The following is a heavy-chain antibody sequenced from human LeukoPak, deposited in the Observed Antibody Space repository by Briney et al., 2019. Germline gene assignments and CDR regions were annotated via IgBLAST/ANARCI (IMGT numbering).Heavy chain of an antibody. CDR3: AREGGDYYDSSGYYRGLLDY. D-gene: IGHD3-22*01. Sequence: SVKVSCKASGGTFSSYAISWVRQAPGQGLEWMGGIITIFGTAKYAQKFQGRVTITADESTSTAYMELSGLRSEDTAVYYCAREGGDYYDSSGYYRGLLDYWGQGTLVTVSS. CDR2: IITIFGTA. J-gene: IGHJ4*02. V-gene: IGHV1-69*13. CDR1: GGTFSSYA.